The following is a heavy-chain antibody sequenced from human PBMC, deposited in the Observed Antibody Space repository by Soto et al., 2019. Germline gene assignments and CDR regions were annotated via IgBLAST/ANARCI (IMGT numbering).Heavy chain of an antibody. D-gene: IGHD5-12*01. CDR3: ARDIGFDIDY. CDR1: GYTFNDFG. J-gene: IGHJ4*02. V-gene: IGHV1-18*01. CDR2: IYSKVGTI. Sequence: QVQLVQSGAEVQKPGASVKVSCKTSGYTFNDFGITWVRQAPGLGLEWPGWIYSKVGTINFAPKFQGRVIMTTDTSTSTAYMELTSLTFDDSAVYFCARDIGFDIDYWGQGTLVTVS.